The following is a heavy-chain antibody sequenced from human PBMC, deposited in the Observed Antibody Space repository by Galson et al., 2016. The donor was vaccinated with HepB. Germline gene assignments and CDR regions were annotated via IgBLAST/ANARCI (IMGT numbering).Heavy chain of an antibody. CDR3: ARLDVVRGRDY. Sequence: SLRLSCAASGFTFRSYALHWVRQAPGKGLEWVAVISYDGSTDYYADSVKDRFTISRDNSKNTVYLQMNSLRAEDTAVYYCARLDVVRGRDYWGQGTLVTVSS. CDR1: GFTFRSYA. D-gene: IGHD3/OR15-3a*01. J-gene: IGHJ4*02. V-gene: IGHV3-30*14. CDR2: ISYDGSTD.